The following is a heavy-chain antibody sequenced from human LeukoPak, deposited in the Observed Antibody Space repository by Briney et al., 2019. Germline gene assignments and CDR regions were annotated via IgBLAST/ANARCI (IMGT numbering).Heavy chain of an antibody. V-gene: IGHV3-48*04. D-gene: IGHD3-10*01. Sequence: GGSLRLSCAASGFTFSSYAMSWVRQAPGKGLEWVSYISSSSSTIYYADSVKGRFTISRDNAKNSLYLQMNSLRAEDTAVYYCARDFFSGITMVRGVFDYWGQGTLVTVSS. CDR2: ISSSSSTI. J-gene: IGHJ4*02. CDR3: ARDFFSGITMVRGVFDY. CDR1: GFTFSSYA.